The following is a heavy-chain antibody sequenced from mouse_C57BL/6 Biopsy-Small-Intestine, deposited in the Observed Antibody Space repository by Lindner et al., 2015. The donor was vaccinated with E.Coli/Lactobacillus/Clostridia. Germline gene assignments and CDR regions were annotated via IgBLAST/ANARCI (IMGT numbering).Heavy chain of an antibody. Sequence: VQLQESGAELVRPGTSVKMSCKASGYTFTNYWIGWAKQRPGHGLEWIGDIYPGGGYTNYNEKFKGKATLTADKSSSTAYMQFSSLTSEDSAIYYCARQNYDAMDYWGQGTSVNVSS. J-gene: IGHJ4*01. V-gene: IGHV1-63*01. CDR3: ARQNYDAMDY. CDR2: IYPGGGYT. CDR1: GYTFTNYW.